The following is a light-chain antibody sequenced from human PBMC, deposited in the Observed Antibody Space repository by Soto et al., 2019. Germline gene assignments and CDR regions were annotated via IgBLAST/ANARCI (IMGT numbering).Light chain of an antibody. Sequence: QPVLTQSPSASASLGASVKLTCTLSSGHSSYAIAWHQQQPEKGPRYLMKLNSDGSHNKGDEIPDRCSGSSSGAERYLTISSLQSEDEADYYCQTWGTGIQVFGGGTKVTVL. CDR1: SGHSSYA. CDR2: LNSDGSH. V-gene: IGLV4-69*01. CDR3: QTWGTGIQV. J-gene: IGLJ2*01.